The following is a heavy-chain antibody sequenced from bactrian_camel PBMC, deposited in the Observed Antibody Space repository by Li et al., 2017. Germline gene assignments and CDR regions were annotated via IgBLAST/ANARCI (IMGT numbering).Heavy chain of an antibody. CDR2: LNIDGKT. CDR3: AASVSACGVVITAPNEYNY. CDR1: GYVFSSHC. D-gene: IGHD2*01. Sequence: HVQLVESGGGSVPVGGSLRLSCVSSVGYVFSSHCMGWFLQAPGKEREGVAALNIDGKTTYADSVKGRFTISQDNTRNTLYLQMNSLKPEDTAMYYCAASVSACGVVITAPNEYNYRGQETQVTVS. J-gene: IGHJ4*01. V-gene: IGHV3S53*01.